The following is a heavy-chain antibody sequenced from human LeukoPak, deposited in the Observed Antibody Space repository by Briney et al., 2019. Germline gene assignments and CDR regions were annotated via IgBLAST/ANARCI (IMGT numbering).Heavy chain of an antibody. D-gene: IGHD5-12*01. CDR2: ISYDGSNK. J-gene: IGHJ5*02. CDR3: ARDFQYSGYDLSWFDP. CDR1: GFTLSSYA. V-gene: IGHV3-30*04. Sequence: PGGSLRLSCAASGFTLSSYAMHWVRQAPGKGLEWVAVISYDGSNKYYADSVKGRFTISRDNSKNTLYLQMNSLRAEDTAVYYCARDFQYSGYDLSWFDPWGQGTLVTVSS.